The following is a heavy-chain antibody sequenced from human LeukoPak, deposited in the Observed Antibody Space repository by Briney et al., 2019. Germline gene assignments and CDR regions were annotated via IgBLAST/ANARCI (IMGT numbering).Heavy chain of an antibody. J-gene: IGHJ4*02. CDR1: VYSFTGYY. CDR2: MNPNSGGT. V-gene: IGHV1-2*02. CDR3: ATWGGYGSGSYFDY. Sequence: ASVNVSFKASVYSFTGYYMHWVRQAPGQGLEWMGWMNPNSGGTDYPQEFQGRVTMNRDTSLTPDYMGLSRLTSDDTAVYYCATWGGYGSGSYFDYWGQGTLVTVSS. D-gene: IGHD3-10*01.